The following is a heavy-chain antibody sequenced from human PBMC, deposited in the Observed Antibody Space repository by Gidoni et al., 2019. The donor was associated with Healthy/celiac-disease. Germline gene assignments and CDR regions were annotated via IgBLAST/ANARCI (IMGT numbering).Heavy chain of an antibody. J-gene: IGHJ3*02. Sequence: QVQLVQSGAEVKKPGASVKVSCKASGYTFTSYGISAYNGNTNYAQKLQGRVTMTTDTSTSTADMELGSLRSDDTAVYYCARDDTDAHAFDIWGQGTMVTVSS. CDR2: AYNGNT. CDR1: GYTFTSYG. CDR3: ARDDTDAHAFDI. V-gene: IGHV1-18*01. D-gene: IGHD5-18*01.